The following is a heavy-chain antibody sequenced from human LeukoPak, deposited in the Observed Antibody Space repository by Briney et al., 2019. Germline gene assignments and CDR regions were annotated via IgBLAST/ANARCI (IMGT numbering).Heavy chain of an antibody. D-gene: IGHD2-2*01. V-gene: IGHV3-7*03. CDR2: IKQDGSEK. Sequence: GGSLRLSCAASGFTFSSYWMSWVRQAPGKGLEWVANIKQDGSEKYYVDSVKGRFTISRDNAKNSLYLQMNSLRAKDTAVYYCARVPAAIVYYFDYWGQGTLVTVSS. J-gene: IGHJ4*02. CDR1: GFTFSSYW. CDR3: ARVPAAIVYYFDY.